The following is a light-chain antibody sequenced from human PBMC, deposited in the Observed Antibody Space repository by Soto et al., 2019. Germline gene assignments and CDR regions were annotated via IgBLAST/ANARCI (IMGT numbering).Light chain of an antibody. CDR3: ASWDDSLNAWV. V-gene: IGLV1-44*01. J-gene: IGLJ3*02. Sequence: QSVLTQPPTASGTPGQRVTISCSGSSSNIGSNSVSWYQQVPGTAPKLLIYTNHQRPSGVPDRFSGSKSGTSASLAIRGLQSEDEPDYYCASWDDSLNAWVFGGGTKLTVL. CDR1: SSNIGSNS. CDR2: TNH.